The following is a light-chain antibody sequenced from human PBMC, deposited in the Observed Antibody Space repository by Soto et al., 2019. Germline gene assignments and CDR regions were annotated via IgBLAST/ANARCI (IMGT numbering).Light chain of an antibody. Sequence: SALTQPASVSGSPGQSITISCTGTSSDVGSYNLVSWYQQHPGKAPKLMIYEGSKRPSGVSNRFYGSKSGNTASLTISGLQAEDEADYYCCSYAGSSTWVFGGGTKLTVL. CDR2: EGS. J-gene: IGLJ3*02. CDR3: CSYAGSSTWV. V-gene: IGLV2-23*01. CDR1: SSDVGSYNL.